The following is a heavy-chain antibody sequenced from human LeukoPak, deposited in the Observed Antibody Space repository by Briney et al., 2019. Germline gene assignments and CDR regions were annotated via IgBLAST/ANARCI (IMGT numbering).Heavy chain of an antibody. V-gene: IGHV3-66*01. CDR3: ARDSRDYAIDY. CDR2: IYSGGST. Sequence: GGSLRLSCAASGFTVSTNYMSWVRQAPGKGLEWVSIIYSGGSTYYADSVKGRFTISRDNSKNTLYLQMNTLRAEDTAVYYCARDSRDYAIDYWGRGVLVTVSS. CDR1: GFTVSTNY. D-gene: IGHD2-2*01. J-gene: IGHJ4*02.